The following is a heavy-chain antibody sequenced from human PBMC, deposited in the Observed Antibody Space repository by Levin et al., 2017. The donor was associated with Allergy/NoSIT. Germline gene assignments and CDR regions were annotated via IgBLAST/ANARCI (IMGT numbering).Heavy chain of an antibody. CDR2: IYYSGST. J-gene: IGHJ4*02. CDR1: GGSISSSSYY. D-gene: IGHD2-8*02. CDR3: ARQALTSINWWLHYFDY. V-gene: IGHV4-39*01. Sequence: PSETLSLTCTVSGGSISSSSYYWGWIRQPPGKGLEWIGSIYYSGSTYYNPSLKSRVTISVDTSKNHFSLKLSSVTAADTAVYYCARQALTSINWWLHYFDYWGQGTLVTVSS.